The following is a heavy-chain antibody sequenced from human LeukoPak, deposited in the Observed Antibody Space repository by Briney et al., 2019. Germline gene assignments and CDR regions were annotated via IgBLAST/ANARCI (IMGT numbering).Heavy chain of an antibody. CDR1: GCTFSSNW. D-gene: IGHD3-10*01. V-gene: IGHV3-74*01. CDR2: ISSDGSNT. J-gene: IGHJ4*02. CDR3: ASRNFGSSPFDY. Sequence: PGGSLRLSCAASGCTFSSNWMHLVRQAPGKGLVWVSRISSDGSNTNYADSVKGRFTISRDNAKNTLYLQMDSLTAEDTAVYYCASRNFGSSPFDYWGQGTLVTVSS.